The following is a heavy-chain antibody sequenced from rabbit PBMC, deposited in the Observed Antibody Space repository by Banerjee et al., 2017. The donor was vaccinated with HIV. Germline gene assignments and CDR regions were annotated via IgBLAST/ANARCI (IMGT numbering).Heavy chain of an antibody. CDR2: INTGSVGNT. J-gene: IGHJ4*01. CDR3: ARGPYASSSAYPNYFNL. V-gene: IGHV1S45*01. D-gene: IGHD1-1*01. CDR1: GFSFSSNYW. Sequence: QEQLGESGGDLVKPEGSLTLTCTASGFSFSSNYWICWVRQAPGKGLEWIGCINTGSVGNTYYASWAKGRFTISKTSSTTVTLQMTSLTAADTATYFCARGPYASSSAYPNYFNLWGPGTLVTVS.